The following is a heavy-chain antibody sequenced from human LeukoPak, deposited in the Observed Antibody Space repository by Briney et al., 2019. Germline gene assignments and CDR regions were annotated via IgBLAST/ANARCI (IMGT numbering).Heavy chain of an antibody. CDR2: INPNSGGT. D-gene: IGHD6-13*01. J-gene: IGHJ5*02. CDR3: AGYEYSSSWSWFDP. V-gene: IGHV1-2*02. Sequence: GASVKVSCKASGYTFTGYYMHWVRQAPGQGLEWMGWINPNSGGTNYAQKFQGRVTMTRDTSISTAYMELSRLRSDDTAVYYCAGYEYSSSWSWFDPWGQGTLVTVSS. CDR1: GYTFTGYY.